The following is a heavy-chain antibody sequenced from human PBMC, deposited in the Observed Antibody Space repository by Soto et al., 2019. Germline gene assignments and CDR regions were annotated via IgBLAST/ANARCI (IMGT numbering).Heavy chain of an antibody. CDR2: FDPEDGET. J-gene: IGHJ5*02. CDR3: ATSAVYSSSSGWFDP. Sequence: WASVKVSCKVSGYTLTELSMHWVRQAPGKGLEWMGGFDPEDGETIYAQKFQGRVTMTEDTSTDTAYMELSSLRSEDTAVYYCATSAVYSSSSGWFDPWGQGTLVTVSS. CDR1: GYTLTELS. V-gene: IGHV1-24*01. D-gene: IGHD6-6*01.